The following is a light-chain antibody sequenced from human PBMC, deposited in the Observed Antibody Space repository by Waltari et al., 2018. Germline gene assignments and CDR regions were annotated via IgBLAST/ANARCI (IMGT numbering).Light chain of an antibody. CDR3: QQRNNWPPPFT. CDR2: DAS. CDR1: QSVSSY. Sequence: EIVLTQSPATLSLSLGERATLSCRASQSVSSYLAWYQQKPGQAPRLLIYDASNRATGIPARFSGSGSGTDFALTISSLEPEAFAVDYCQQRNNWPPPFTFGPGTKVDIK. J-gene: IGKJ3*01. V-gene: IGKV3-11*01.